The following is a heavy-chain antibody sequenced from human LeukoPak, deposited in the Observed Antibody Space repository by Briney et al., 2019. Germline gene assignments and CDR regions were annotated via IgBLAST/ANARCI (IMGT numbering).Heavy chain of an antibody. CDR3: ARDQRDYDSSGYQLNWFDP. D-gene: IGHD3-22*01. Sequence: SETLSLTCTVSGGSISSSSYYWGWIRQPPGKGLEWIGSIYYSGSTYYNPSLKSRVTISVDTSKNQFSLKLSSVTAADTAVYYCARDQRDYDSSGYQLNWFDPWGQGTLVTVSS. CDR2: IYYSGST. V-gene: IGHV4-39*02. CDR1: GGSISSSSYY. J-gene: IGHJ5*02.